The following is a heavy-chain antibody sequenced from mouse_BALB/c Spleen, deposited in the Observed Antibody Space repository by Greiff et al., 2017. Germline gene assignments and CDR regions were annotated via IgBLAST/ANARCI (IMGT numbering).Heavy chain of an antibody. J-gene: IGHJ1*01. CDR3: ARDHGSSPWYFDV. Sequence: VQLQQSGPGLVAPSQSLSITCTVSGFSLTGYGVNWVRQPPGKGLEWLGMIWGDGSTDYNSALKSRLSISKDNSKSQVFLKMNSLQTDDTARYYCARDHGSSPWYFDVWGAGTTVTVSS. CDR2: IWGDGST. V-gene: IGHV2-6-7*01. D-gene: IGHD1-1*01. CDR1: GFSLTGYG.